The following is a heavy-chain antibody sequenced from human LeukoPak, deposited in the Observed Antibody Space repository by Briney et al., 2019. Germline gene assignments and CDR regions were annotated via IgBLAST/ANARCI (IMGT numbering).Heavy chain of an antibody. CDR1: GFTFSDYW. J-gene: IGHJ4*01. CDR2: INQDGREQ. Sequence: GGSLRLSCAASGFTFSDYWMSWVRQAPGQGLEWAGNINQDGREQHFVDSVKGRFTISRDNAKNSLYLQLDNLRVEDTAVYYCAGGALDYWGHGTLVTVSS. CDR3: AGGALDY. V-gene: IGHV3-7*04.